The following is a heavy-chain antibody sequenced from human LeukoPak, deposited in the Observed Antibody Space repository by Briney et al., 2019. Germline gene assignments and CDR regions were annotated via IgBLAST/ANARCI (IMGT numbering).Heavy chain of an antibody. D-gene: IGHD3-22*01. Sequence: PSETLSLTCTVSGGSISSYYWSWIRQPPGKGLEWIGEINHSGSTNYNPSLKSRVTISVDTSKNQFSLKLSSVTAADTAVYYCARGPPMIVVVITTWAFDYWGQGTLVTVSS. CDR2: INHSGST. V-gene: IGHV4-34*01. CDR3: ARGPPMIVVVITTWAFDY. CDR1: GGSISSYY. J-gene: IGHJ4*02.